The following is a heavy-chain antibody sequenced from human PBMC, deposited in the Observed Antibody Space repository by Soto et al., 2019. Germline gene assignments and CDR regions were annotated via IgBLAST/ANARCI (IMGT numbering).Heavy chain of an antibody. CDR2: IIPIFGTA. Sequence: SVKVSCKXSGGTFSSYAISWVRQAPGQGLEWMGGIIPIFGTANYAQKFQGRVTITADESTSTAYMELSSLRSEDTAVYYCAILRGSYSFWFDPWGQGTLVTVSS. CDR3: AILRGSYSFWFDP. CDR1: GGTFSSYA. J-gene: IGHJ5*02. V-gene: IGHV1-69*13. D-gene: IGHD1-26*01.